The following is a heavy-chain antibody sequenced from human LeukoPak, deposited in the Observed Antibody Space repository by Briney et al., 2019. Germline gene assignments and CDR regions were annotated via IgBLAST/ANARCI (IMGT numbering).Heavy chain of an antibody. Sequence: SETLSLTCTVSGGSISSGGYYWSWIRQHPGKGLEWIGYIYYSGSTYYNPSLKSRVTISVDTSKNQFSLKLSSVTAADTAVYYCASRYYDSSGSGPYFDCWGQGTLVTVSS. J-gene: IGHJ4*02. CDR3: ASRYYDSSGSGPYFDC. CDR2: IYYSGST. D-gene: IGHD3-22*01. V-gene: IGHV4-31*03. CDR1: GGSISSGGYY.